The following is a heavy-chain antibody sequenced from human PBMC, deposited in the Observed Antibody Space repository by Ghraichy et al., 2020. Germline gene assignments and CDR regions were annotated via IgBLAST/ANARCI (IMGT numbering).Heavy chain of an antibody. CDR1: GFTFSSYG. J-gene: IGHJ4*02. V-gene: IGHV3-30*18. Sequence: GGSLRLSCAASGFTFSSYGMHWVRQAPGKRLEWVAVISYDGSNKYYIDSVKGRFTISRDNSKNTLFLQMNSLRVEDTAVYYCAKDRRDGYNYADYWGQGTLVTVSS. D-gene: IGHD5-24*01. CDR3: AKDRRDGYNYADY. CDR2: ISYDGSNK.